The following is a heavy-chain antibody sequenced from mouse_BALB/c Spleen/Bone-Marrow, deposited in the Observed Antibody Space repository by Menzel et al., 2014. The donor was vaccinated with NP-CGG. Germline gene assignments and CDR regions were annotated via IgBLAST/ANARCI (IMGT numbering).Heavy chain of an antibody. CDR1: GYTFTDYN. D-gene: IGHD1-1*02. CDR2: IYPYNGGT. CDR3: TRETSWYMGD. J-gene: IGHJ2*01. V-gene: IGHV1S29*02. Sequence: EVQLQHSGPELVKPGASVKMSCKASGYTFTDYNIHWVKQSHGKSPEWIGYIYPYNGGTGYKQKFKSKATLTVDNSSSTAYMERRSLTAEDSAVYYCTRETSWYMGDWGQGTTLTVSS.